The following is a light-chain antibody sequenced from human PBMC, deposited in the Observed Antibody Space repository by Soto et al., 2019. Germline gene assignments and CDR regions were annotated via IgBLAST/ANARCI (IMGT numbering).Light chain of an antibody. V-gene: IGLV2-23*02. J-gene: IGLJ1*01. CDR1: SSDVGNYNL. Sequence: QSVLTKPASGYGSPGQSITISCTGTSSDVGNYNLVSWYQHHPGKAPKLMIYEVSKRPSGVSNRFSGSKSGNTASLTISGLQAEDEADYYCCSYAGDSPYVFGTGTKVTV. CDR2: EVS. CDR3: CSYAGDSPYV.